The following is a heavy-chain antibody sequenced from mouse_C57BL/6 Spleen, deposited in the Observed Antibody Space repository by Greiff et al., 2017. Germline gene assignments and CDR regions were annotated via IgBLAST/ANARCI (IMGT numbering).Heavy chain of an antibody. CDR2: IYPRSGNT. CDR1: GYTFTSYG. V-gene: IGHV1-81*01. D-gene: IGHD1-1*01. CDR3: ANYGSSYWFAY. Sequence: VQLQESGAELARPGASVKLSCKASGYTFTSYGISWVKQRTGQGLEWIGEIYPRSGNTYYNEKFKGKATLTADKSSSTAYMELRSLTSEDSAVYFCANYGSSYWFAYWGQGTLVTVSA. J-gene: IGHJ3*01.